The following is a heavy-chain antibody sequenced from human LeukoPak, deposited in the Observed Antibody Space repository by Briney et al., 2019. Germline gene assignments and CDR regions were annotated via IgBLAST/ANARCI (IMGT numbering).Heavy chain of an antibody. D-gene: IGHD3-3*01. CDR3: AGSHYDFWSGFRNNAFDI. V-gene: IGHV1-2*02. CDR2: INPNSGGT. J-gene: IGHJ3*02. CDR1: GSTFIDYY. Sequence: GASVKVSCKASGSTFIDYYIHWVRQAPGQGLEWMGWINPNSGGTNYAQKFQGRVTMTRDTSISTAYMELSRLRSDDTAVYYCAGSHYDFWSGFRNNAFDIWGQGTMVTVSS.